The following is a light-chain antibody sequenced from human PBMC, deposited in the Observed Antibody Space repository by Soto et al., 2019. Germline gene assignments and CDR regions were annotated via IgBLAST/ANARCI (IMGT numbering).Light chain of an antibody. Sequence: DIQMTQSPSSLSASVGDRLNITCRASQSISSYLNWYQQMPGKAPKLLINAASSLQSGVPSRFSGSGSGTEFTLTISALQPEDFATYFCQQSYITPRTLGQGTKVDI. J-gene: IGKJ1*01. CDR3: QQSYITPRT. CDR2: AAS. CDR1: QSISSY. V-gene: IGKV1-39*01.